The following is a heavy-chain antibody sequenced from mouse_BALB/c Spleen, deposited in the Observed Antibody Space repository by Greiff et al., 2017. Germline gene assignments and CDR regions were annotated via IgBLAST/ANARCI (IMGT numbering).Heavy chain of an antibody. V-gene: IGHV2-6-7*01. CDR2: IWGDGST. D-gene: IGHD1-1*01. Sequence: VQLKESGPGLVAPSQSLSITCTVSGFSLTGYGVNWVRQPPGKGLEWLGMIWGDGSTDYNSALKSRLSISKDNSKSQVFLKMNSLQTDDTARYYCARGSSYSHWYFDVWGAGTTVTVSS. CDR1: GFSLTGYG. CDR3: ARGSSYSHWYFDV. J-gene: IGHJ1*01.